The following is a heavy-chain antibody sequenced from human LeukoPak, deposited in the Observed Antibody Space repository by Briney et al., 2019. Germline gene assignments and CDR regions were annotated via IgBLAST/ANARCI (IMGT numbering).Heavy chain of an antibody. D-gene: IGHD2-2*01. V-gene: IGHV4-4*07. CDR3: ARSYCSSTSCYYYYGMDV. J-gene: IGHJ6*02. Sequence: PSETLSLTCTVSGGSISSYYWSWIRQPAGKGLEWIGRIYTSGSTNYSPSLKSRVTMSVDTSKNQFSLKLSSVTAADTAVYYCARSYCSSTSCYYYYGMDVWGQGTTVTVSS. CDR1: GGSISSYY. CDR2: IYTSGST.